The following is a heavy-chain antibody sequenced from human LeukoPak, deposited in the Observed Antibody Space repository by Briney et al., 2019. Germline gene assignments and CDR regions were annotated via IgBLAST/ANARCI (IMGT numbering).Heavy chain of an antibody. CDR3: ARIGRPGPIIAAGTDY. CDR2: IYYSGST. CDR1: GEPISSYY. V-gene: IGHV4-59*08. J-gene: IGHJ4*02. D-gene: IGHD6-13*01. Sequence: PSETLSLTCLVSGEPISSYYWSWIRQPPGKGLEWIGYIYYSGSTNYNPSLKSRVTISVDTSKNQFSLKLSSVTAADTAVYYCARIGRPGPIIAAGTDYWGQGTLVTVSS.